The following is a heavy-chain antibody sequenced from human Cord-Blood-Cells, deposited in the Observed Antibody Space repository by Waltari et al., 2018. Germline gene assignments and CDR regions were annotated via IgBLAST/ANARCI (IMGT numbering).Heavy chain of an antibody. CDR1: GYTFTGYY. CDR2: INPNSGGT. CDR3: AISSIAARLDAFDI. D-gene: IGHD6-6*01. Sequence: QVQLVQSGAEVTKPGASVKVSFKASGYTFTGYYMHWVRQAPGQGLEWMGGINPNSGGTNYAQKVQGWVTMTRDTSISTAYMELSRLRSDDTAVYYCAISSIAARLDAFDIWGQGTMVTVSS. V-gene: IGHV1-2*04. J-gene: IGHJ3*02.